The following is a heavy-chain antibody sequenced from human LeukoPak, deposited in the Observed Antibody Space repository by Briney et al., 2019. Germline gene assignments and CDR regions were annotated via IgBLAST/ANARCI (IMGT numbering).Heavy chain of an antibody. Sequence: GGSLRLSCAASGFIFSDYYMSWIRQAPGKGLEWVSYISSSSSTIYYADSVKGRFTISRDNSKNTLYLQMNSLRAEDTAVYYCAKGSGWEMSYYYYYMDVWGKGTTVTISS. CDR2: ISSSSSTI. J-gene: IGHJ6*03. CDR1: GFIFSDYY. V-gene: IGHV3-11*04. CDR3: AKGSGWEMSYYYYYMDV. D-gene: IGHD1-26*01.